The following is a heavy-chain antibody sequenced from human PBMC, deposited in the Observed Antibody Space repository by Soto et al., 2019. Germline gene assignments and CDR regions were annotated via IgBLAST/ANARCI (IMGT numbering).Heavy chain of an antibody. CDR1: GFTFSSNW. CDR2: INSDGTTT. CDR3: ANSLCGSSQHQDC. J-gene: IGHJ4*02. V-gene: IGHV3-74*01. D-gene: IGHD3-16*01. Sequence: GGSLRLSCAASGFTFSSNWMHWVRQAPGKGQVWVSRINSDGTTTNYADSVTGRFIISRDKSKNGLYLQMNSLRVDDTAVYYCANSLCGSSQHQDCWGQGTLVNVSS.